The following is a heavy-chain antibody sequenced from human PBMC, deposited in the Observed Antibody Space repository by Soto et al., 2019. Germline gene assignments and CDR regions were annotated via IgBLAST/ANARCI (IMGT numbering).Heavy chain of an antibody. CDR3: AHSSSRWPLGY. V-gene: IGHV2-5*02. D-gene: IGHD4-17*01. Sequence: QITLKESGPTLVKPTQTLTLTCTFSGFSLSTSGVGVVWLRQPPGKALEWLALVYWDDDKRYSSSLKSRLTITQDTSKYQVVLTMNNMDHVDTATYYCAHSSSRWPLGYWGQGALVTVSS. J-gene: IGHJ4*02. CDR2: VYWDDDK. CDR1: GFSLSTSGVG.